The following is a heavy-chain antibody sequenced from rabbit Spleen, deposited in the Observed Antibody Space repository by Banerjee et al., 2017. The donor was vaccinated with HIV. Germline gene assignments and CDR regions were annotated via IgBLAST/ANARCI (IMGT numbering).Heavy chain of an antibody. CDR1: GFSFSNSYY. V-gene: IGHV1S40*01. D-gene: IGHD8-1*01. CDR3: ARDGAGGSYFAL. Sequence: QSLEESGGDRVKPGASLTLTCTASGFSFSNSYYMCWVRQAPGKGLEWIGYIDPVFGITYYANWVNGRFSISRENAQNTVFLQMTSLTAADTATYFCARDGAGGSYFALWGPGTLVTVS. J-gene: IGHJ4*01. CDR2: IDPVFGIT.